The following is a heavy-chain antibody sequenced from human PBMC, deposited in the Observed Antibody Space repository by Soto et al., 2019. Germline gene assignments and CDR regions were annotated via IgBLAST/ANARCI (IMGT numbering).Heavy chain of an antibody. D-gene: IGHD2-8*02. J-gene: IGHJ4*02. V-gene: IGHV4-31*03. Sequence: PSETLSLTCIVSGGSTSSGDYCRSWIRQYPGKGLEWIGSIHYSGTIYYNPSLRSRATMSVDTSNFQFSLKLSSVTAADTAVYYCARDKITGLFDYWGQGTLVTV. CDR3: ARDKITGLFDY. CDR2: IHYSGTI. CDR1: GGSTSSGDYC.